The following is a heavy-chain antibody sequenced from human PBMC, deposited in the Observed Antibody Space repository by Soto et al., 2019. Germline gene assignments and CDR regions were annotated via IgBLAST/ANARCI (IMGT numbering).Heavy chain of an antibody. V-gene: IGHV1-3*01. CDR1: GYTFTIYA. CDR2: INAGNGNT. Sequence: ASVKVSCKASGYTFTIYAMHWVRQAPGQRLEWMGWINAGNGNTKYSQKFQGRVTITRDTSASTAYMELSSLRSDDTVVYYCARIQLYSFSSRGWFDPWGQGTLVTVSS. J-gene: IGHJ5*01. D-gene: IGHD6-6*01. CDR3: ARIQLYSFSSRGWFDP.